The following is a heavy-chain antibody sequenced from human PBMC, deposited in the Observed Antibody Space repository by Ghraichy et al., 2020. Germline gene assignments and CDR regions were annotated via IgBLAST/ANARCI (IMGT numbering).Heavy chain of an antibody. J-gene: IGHJ5*02. CDR1: GDSISNYY. V-gene: IGHV4-4*07. D-gene: IGHD3-10*01. CDR3: ARYVSGENWFDP. Sequence: GSLRLSCTVSGDSISNYYWSWIRQPAGKGLEWIGRIYTSGSTNYNPSLKSRVTMSVDTSKNQFSLKLSSVTAADTAVYYCARYVSGENWFDPWGQGTLVTVSS. CDR2: IYTSGST.